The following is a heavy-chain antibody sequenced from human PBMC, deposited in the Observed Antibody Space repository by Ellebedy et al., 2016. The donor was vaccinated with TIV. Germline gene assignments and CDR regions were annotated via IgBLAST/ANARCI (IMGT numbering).Heavy chain of an antibody. CDR3: AMPSMVRGVMGAFDI. V-gene: IGHV1-2*02. D-gene: IGHD3-10*01. J-gene: IGHJ3*02. CDR2: INPNSGGT. Sequence: ASVKVSCXASGYTFTGYYMHWVRQAPGQGLEWMGWINPNSGGTNYAQKLQGRVTMTTDTSTSTAYMELRSLRSDDTAVYYCAMPSMVRGVMGAFDIWGQGTMVTVSS. CDR1: GYTFTGYY.